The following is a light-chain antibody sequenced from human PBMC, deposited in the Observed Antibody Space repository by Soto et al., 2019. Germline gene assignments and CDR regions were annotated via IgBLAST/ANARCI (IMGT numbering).Light chain of an antibody. J-gene: IGKJ5*01. V-gene: IGKV3-15*01. CDR3: QQRHMWPIT. CDR2: GAS. Sequence: EIVFTQFPVTLSLSPGERVTLSCRASQSVGTSFAWYQQKPGQAPRLLIYGASTRATGIPVRFSGSGSGTEFTLTISSLQSEDFAVYYCQQRHMWPITFGQGTRLEI. CDR1: QSVGTS.